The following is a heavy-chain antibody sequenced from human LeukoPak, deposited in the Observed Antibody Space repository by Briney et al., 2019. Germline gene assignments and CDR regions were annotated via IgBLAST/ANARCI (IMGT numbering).Heavy chain of an antibody. J-gene: IGHJ6*02. V-gene: IGHV3-11*01. CDR2: ISSSGSTI. Sequence: GGSLRLSCAASGFTFSDYHMSWIRQAPGKGLEWVSYISSSGSTIYYADSVKGRFTISRDNAKNSLYLQMNSLRAEDTAVYYCARDLGYYYYYGMDVWGQGTTVTVSS. CDR1: GFTFSDYH. CDR3: ARDLGYYYYYGMDV.